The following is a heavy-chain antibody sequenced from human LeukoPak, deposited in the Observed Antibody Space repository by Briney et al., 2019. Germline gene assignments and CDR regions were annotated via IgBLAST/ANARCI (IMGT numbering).Heavy chain of an antibody. CDR1: GGTFISYA. CDR2: IIPIFGTA. J-gene: IGHJ6*02. CDR3: ARVATVTPDYYYGMDV. D-gene: IGHD4-11*01. V-gene: IGHV1-69*13. Sequence: GASVKVSCKASGGTFISYAISWVRQAPGQGLEWMGGIIPIFGTANYAQKFQGRVTITADESTSTAYMELSSLRSEDTAVYYCARVATVTPDYYYGMDVWGQGTTVTVSS.